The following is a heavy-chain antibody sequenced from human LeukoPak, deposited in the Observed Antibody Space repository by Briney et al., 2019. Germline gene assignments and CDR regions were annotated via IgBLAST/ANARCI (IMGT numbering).Heavy chain of an antibody. CDR1: GFTFSSYG. V-gene: IGHV3-30*02. CDR3: AKDIYDNSGYYYLDY. D-gene: IGHD3-22*01. CDR2: IRYDGINK. J-gene: IGHJ4*02. Sequence: PGGSLRLSCAASGFTFSSYGMHWVRQAPGKGLEWVAFIRYDGINKYYADSVKGRFTNSRDNSKNTLYLQMNSLRAEDTAVYYCAKDIYDNSGYYYLDYWGQGTLVTVSS.